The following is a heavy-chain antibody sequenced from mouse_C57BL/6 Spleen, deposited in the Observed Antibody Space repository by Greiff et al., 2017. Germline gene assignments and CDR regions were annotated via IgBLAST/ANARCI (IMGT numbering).Heavy chain of an antibody. CDR2: IDPEDGDT. Sequence: VQLQQSGAELVRPGASVKLSCTASGFNIKDYYMHWVKQRPEQGLEWIGRIDPEDGDTEYAPKFQCKATMTADTSSNTAYLQLSSLTSEDTAVYYCTTEGYYGSSSFDVWGTGTTVTVSS. CDR1: GFNIKDYY. V-gene: IGHV14-1*01. CDR3: TTEGYYGSSSFDV. D-gene: IGHD1-1*01. J-gene: IGHJ1*03.